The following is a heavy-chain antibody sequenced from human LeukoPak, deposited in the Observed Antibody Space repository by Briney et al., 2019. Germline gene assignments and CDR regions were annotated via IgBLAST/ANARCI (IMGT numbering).Heavy chain of an antibody. D-gene: IGHD3-9*01. CDR2: INHSGST. V-gene: IGHV4-34*01. Sequence: PSETLSLTCAVYGGSFSGYYWSWIRQPPGKGLEWIGEINHSGSTNYSPSLKSRVTISVDTSKNQFSLKLSSVTAADTAVYYCARERGHILTGYYDYWGQGTLVTVSS. J-gene: IGHJ4*02. CDR3: ARERGHILTGYYDY. CDR1: GGSFSGYY.